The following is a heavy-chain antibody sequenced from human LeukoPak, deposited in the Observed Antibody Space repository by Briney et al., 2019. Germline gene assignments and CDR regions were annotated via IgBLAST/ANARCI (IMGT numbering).Heavy chain of an antibody. Sequence: PGGSLRLSCAASGFTLSSYSMNWVRQAPGKGLEWVSYISTSSSTKDYADSVKGRFTISRDNDKNSLYLQMNSLRAEDTAVYYCARARGYSYGYSDYWGQGTLVTVSS. J-gene: IGHJ4*02. CDR1: GFTLSSYS. CDR2: ISTSSSTK. D-gene: IGHD5-18*01. CDR3: ARARGYSYGYSDY. V-gene: IGHV3-48*01.